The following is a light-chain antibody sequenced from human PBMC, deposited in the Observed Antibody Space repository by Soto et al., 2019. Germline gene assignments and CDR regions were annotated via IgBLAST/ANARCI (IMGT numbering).Light chain of an antibody. CDR2: DDS. V-gene: IGLV3-21*02. J-gene: IGLJ1*01. CDR1: NIGGKS. CDR3: QVWDDNSDHHV. Sequence: SYELTQTSSVSVAPGQTARISCGGNNIGGKSVHWYQQKPGQAPVVVVYDDSDRPSGIPERFSGSNSGKTATLTISRVEAGDEADYHCQVWDDNSDHHVFGTGTKVTVL.